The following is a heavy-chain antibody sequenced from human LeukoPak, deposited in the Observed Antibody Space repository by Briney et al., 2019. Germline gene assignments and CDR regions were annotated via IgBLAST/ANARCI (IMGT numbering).Heavy chain of an antibody. CDR2: ISVSGGST. J-gene: IGHJ4*02. CDR3: AKVGAPGYSSSWHTDY. CDR1: GFTFSSYW. D-gene: IGHD6-13*01. Sequence: GSLRLSCAASGFTFSSYWMSWVRQAPGKGLEWVSSISVSGGSTYYADSVKGRFTISRDNSKNTLYLQMNSLRAEDTAVYYCAKVGAPGYSSSWHTDYWGQGTLVTVSS. V-gene: IGHV3-23*01.